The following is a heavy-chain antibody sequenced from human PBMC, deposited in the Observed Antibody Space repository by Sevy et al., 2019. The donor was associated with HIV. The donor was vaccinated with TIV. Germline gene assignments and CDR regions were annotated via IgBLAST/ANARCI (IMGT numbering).Heavy chain of an antibody. V-gene: IGHV3-23*01. J-gene: IGHJ6*03. D-gene: IGHD5-18*01. CDR3: AKDGDTAMDGEDDYYYMDV. CDR2: ISGSGGST. CDR1: GFTFSSYA. Sequence: GSLRLSCAASGFTFSSYAMSWVRQAPGKGLEWVSAISGSGGSTYYADSVKGRFTISRDNSKNTLYLQMNSLRAEDTAVYYCAKDGDTAMDGEDDYYYMDVWGKGTTVTVSS.